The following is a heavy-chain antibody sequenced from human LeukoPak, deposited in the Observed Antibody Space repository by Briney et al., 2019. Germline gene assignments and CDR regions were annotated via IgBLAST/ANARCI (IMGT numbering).Heavy chain of an antibody. V-gene: IGHV3-23*01. CDR3: GKTTTGYSSGRNPAWPVDY. Sequence: GGSLRLSCTASGFTFSSYAMYWVRQAPGKGLEWVSGIFGSGGSSHYADSVKGRFTISRDNSQNTVYLQMNSLRAEDTAVYYCGKTTTGYSSGRNPAWPVDYWGQGTLVTVSS. J-gene: IGHJ4*02. CDR2: IFGSGGSS. D-gene: IGHD6-19*01. CDR1: GFTFSSYA.